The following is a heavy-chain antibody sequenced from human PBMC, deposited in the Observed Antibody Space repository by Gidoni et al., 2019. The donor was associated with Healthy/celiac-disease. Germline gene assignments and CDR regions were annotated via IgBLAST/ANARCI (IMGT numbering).Heavy chain of an antibody. V-gene: IGHV3-21*01. CDR1: GFTFCSYS. CDR2: ISSSSSYI. CDR3: ARDNANYYYYYGMDV. D-gene: IGHD2-2*01. Sequence: EVQLVESGGGLVKPGGSLGLSCAASGFTFCSYSMNWVRQAPGKGLEWVSSISSSSSYIYYADSVKGRFTISRDNAKNSLYLQMNSLRAEDTAVYYCARDNANYYYYYGMDVWGQGTTVTVSS. J-gene: IGHJ6*02.